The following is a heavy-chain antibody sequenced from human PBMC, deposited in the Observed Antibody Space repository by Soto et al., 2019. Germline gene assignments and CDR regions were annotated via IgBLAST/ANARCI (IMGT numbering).Heavy chain of an antibody. Sequence: GVSLRLSCEASGFIFSNYWMHWVRQTPGTGLVWVSRISNDGSITNYADSVKGRFTISRDNAKNTLYLQMNSLRAEDTAVYYCAREPKTRTTVDDYWGQGT. J-gene: IGHJ4*02. CDR1: GFIFSNYW. V-gene: IGHV3-74*01. CDR3: AREPKTRTTVDDY. D-gene: IGHD4-17*01. CDR2: ISNDGSIT.